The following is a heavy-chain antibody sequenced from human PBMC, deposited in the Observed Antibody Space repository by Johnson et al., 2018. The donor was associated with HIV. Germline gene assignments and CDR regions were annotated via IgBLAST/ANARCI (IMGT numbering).Heavy chain of an antibody. CDR2: INSDGSST. Sequence: VQLVESGGDLVQPGGSLRLSCVGSGFTFSTNWMHWVRQAPGKGLVWVSRINSDGSSTSYADSVKGRFTISRDNAKNTLYLQMNSLRAEDTALYYCARDRGYWDAFDIWGQGTMVTVSS. CDR3: ARDRGYWDAFDI. V-gene: IGHV3-74*01. J-gene: IGHJ3*02. CDR1: GFTFSTNW. D-gene: IGHD3-22*01.